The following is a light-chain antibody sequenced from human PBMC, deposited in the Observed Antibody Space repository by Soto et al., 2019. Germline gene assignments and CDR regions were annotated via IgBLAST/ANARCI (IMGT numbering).Light chain of an antibody. V-gene: IGKV4-1*01. Sequence: VMTQSPDSLAVSLGERATIGCKSSQSVFYTSNNKSYLAWYQLKPGQPPKLLIYWASTRDSGVPARFTGRRYGADFTLTISPLQAEDAAVYFCHQYFASPWTLGQGTRV. CDR1: QSVFYTSNNKSY. J-gene: IGKJ1*01. CDR2: WAS. CDR3: HQYFASPWT.